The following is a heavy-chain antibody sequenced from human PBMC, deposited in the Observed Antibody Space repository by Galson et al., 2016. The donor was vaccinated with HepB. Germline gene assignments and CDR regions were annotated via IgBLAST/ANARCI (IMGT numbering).Heavy chain of an antibody. CDR2: TYYRSKWYN. D-gene: IGHD3-10*01. CDR3: ARAWGRGRYYYSSGNLNLVGGLDV. J-gene: IGHJ6*02. CDR1: GDSVSSNNAA. Sequence: CAISGDSVSSNNAAWNWIRQSPSRGLERLGRTYYRSKWYNDYAVSVKSRITVNPDTSKNQFSLHLNSVTPEDTAVYYCARAWGRGRYYYSSGNLNLVGGLDVWGQGTTVSVSS. V-gene: IGHV6-1*01.